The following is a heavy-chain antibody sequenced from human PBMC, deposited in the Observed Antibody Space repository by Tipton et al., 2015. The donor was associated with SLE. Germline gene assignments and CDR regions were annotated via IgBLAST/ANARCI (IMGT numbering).Heavy chain of an antibody. CDR3: ARVYYDFWSGHPNWFDP. D-gene: IGHD3-3*01. CDR2: MNPNSGNT. J-gene: IGHJ5*02. V-gene: IGHV1-8*03. Sequence: QSGAEVKKLGASVKVSCKASGYTFTTYDINWVRQATGQGLEWLGWMNPNSGNTGYAQKFQGRVTITRNTSISTAYMELSSLRSEDTAVYYCARVYYDFWSGHPNWFDPWGQGTLVTVSS. CDR1: GYTFTTYD.